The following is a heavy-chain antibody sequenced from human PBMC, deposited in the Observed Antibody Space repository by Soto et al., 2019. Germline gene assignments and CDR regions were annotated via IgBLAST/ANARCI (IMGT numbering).Heavy chain of an antibody. CDR3: AKTTTVTAFDS. V-gene: IGHV3-30*18. D-gene: IGHD4-17*01. CDR2: ISQDGNEK. J-gene: IGHJ4*02. Sequence: GRSRRLSCSASGFTLSGYGMHWVRQAPGKGLEGVAVISQDGNEKYYADSVKGRFTISRDNSKNTLYLQMNSLRADATAVYYCAKTTTVTAFDSWGQGTLVTVSS. CDR1: GFTLSGYG.